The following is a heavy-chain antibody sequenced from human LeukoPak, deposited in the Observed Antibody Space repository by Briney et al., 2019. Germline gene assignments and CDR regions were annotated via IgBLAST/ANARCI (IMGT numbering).Heavy chain of an antibody. Sequence: GSSVKVSCKASGGALSSSALSWLRLAPGQGLEWMGGIIPIFGTANYAQKFQGRVTITTDESTSTAYMELSSLRSEDTAVYYCARGPPAAGRWVYYMDVWGKGTTVTVSS. D-gene: IGHD6-13*01. CDR3: ARGPPAAGRWVYYMDV. CDR2: IIPIFGTA. CDR1: GGALSSSA. J-gene: IGHJ6*03. V-gene: IGHV1-69*05.